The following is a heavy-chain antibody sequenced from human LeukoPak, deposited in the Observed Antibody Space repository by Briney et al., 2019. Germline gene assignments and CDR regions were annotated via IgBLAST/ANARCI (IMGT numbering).Heavy chain of an antibody. J-gene: IGHJ5*02. CDR1: VGSISSYY. V-gene: IGHV4-59*01. Sequence: PSETLSLTCTVSVGSISSYYWGWIRQPPRKGLDWIGCIYYSEPTNYNPSLKRRVTISVDSSKNQFSLKLSSVTAADTAVYYCARDTNWFDPWGQGTLVTVSS. CDR2: IYYSEPT. CDR3: ARDTNWFDP.